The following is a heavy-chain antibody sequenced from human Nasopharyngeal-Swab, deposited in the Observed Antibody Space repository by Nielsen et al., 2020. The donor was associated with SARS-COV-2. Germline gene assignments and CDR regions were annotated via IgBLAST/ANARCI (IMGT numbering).Heavy chain of an antibody. Sequence: SETRCRNCSASGGSFNGFYWNWIRQTPGKGLEWIGKINHHERTNYNPSLKSRVTMSVDTSTNQVSLKLNSLTATDTAVYYCARAGRVGDAYTGLDVWGQGTTVTVSS. CDR2: INHHERT. V-gene: IGHV4-34*01. J-gene: IGHJ6*02. CDR3: ARAGRVGDAYTGLDV. D-gene: IGHD5-24*01. CDR1: GGSFNGFY.